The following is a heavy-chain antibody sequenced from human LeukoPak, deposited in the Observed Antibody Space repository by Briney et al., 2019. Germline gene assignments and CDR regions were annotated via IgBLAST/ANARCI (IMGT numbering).Heavy chain of an antibody. V-gene: IGHV4-34*01. J-gene: IGHJ5*02. D-gene: IGHD6-13*01. Sequence: SETLSLTCAVYSGSFSGYYWTWFRQPPGKGLEWIGEFNHSWGAKYNPSFRSRVTISVDTSNNHLSLSLSSVTAADTAVYYCATRPYSSSWYSDPWGQGTLVTVSS. CDR2: FNHSWGA. CDR3: ATRPYSSSWYSDP. CDR1: SGSFSGYY.